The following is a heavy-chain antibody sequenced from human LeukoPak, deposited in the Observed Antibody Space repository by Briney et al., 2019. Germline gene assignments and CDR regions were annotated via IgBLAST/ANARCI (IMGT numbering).Heavy chain of an antibody. D-gene: IGHD3-10*01. Sequence: GGSLRLSCAASGFTFSSYEMNWVRQAPGKGLEWVSYISSSGSTIYYADSVKGRFTISRDNAKNSLYLQMNSLRAEDTAVYYCAKDSRYGSGSKYYFDYWGQGTLVTVSS. J-gene: IGHJ4*02. CDR1: GFTFSSYE. V-gene: IGHV3-48*03. CDR2: ISSSGSTI. CDR3: AKDSRYGSGSKYYFDY.